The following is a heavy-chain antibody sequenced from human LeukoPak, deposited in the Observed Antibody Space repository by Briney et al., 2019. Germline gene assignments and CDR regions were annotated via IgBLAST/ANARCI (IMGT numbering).Heavy chain of an antibody. J-gene: IGHJ4*02. CDR2: IKSKTDGGTT. CDR1: GFTFSNAW. V-gene: IGHV3-15*01. CDR3: TTDPRGFGESPYYFDY. Sequence: GGSLRLSCAASGFTFSNAWMSWVRQAPGKGLEWVGRIKSKTDGGTTDYAAPVKGRFTISRDDSKNALYLQMNSLKTEDTAVYYCTTDPRGFGESPYYFDYWGQGTLVTVSS. D-gene: IGHD3-10*01.